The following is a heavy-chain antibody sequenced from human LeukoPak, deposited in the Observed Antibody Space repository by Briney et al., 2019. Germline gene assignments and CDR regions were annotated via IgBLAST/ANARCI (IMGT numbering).Heavy chain of an antibody. V-gene: IGHV3-11*01. D-gene: IGHD6-19*01. J-gene: IGHJ4*02. CDR3: AKDHPSSAGTCDY. CDR2: ISSSGSTI. Sequence: GGSLRLSCAASGFTFSDYYMSWIRQAPGKGLEWVSYISSSGSTIYYADSVKGRFTISRDNAKNSLYLQMNSLRAEGTALYYCAKDHPSSAGTCDYWGQGTLVTVSS. CDR1: GFTFSDYY.